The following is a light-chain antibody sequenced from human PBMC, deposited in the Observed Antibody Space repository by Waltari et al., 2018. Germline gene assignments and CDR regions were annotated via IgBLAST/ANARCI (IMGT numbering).Light chain of an antibody. CDR2: EAT. J-gene: IGKJ3*01. CDR1: PSIGTW. CDR3: QRYNSYPIT. Sequence: DIQMTQSPSTLSASVGDRVTIPCRASPSIGTWLAWYQQKPGKAHKFPIYEATTLENGVPSRFSGSGAGTESTLTSSSLQPDDFATYCCQRYNSYPITFGPGTKVDI. V-gene: IGKV1-5*03.